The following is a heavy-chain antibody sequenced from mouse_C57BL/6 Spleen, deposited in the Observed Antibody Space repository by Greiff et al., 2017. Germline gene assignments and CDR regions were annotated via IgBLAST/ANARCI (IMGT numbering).Heavy chain of an antibody. V-gene: IGHV10-1*01. J-gene: IGHJ1*03. CDR3: VRLRLLYYAYDGYFDV. Sequence: VKDRFTISRDDSESMLYLQMNNLKTEDTAMYYCVRLRLLYYAYDGYFDVWGTGTTVTVSS. D-gene: IGHD2-2*01.